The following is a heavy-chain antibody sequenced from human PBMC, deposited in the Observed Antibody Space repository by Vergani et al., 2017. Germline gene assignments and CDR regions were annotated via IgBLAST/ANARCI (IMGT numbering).Heavy chain of an antibody. CDR2: ISWNSGSI. Sequence: VQLVESGGGVVQPGGSLRLSCAASGFTFDDYAMHWVRQAPGKGLEWVSGISWNSGSIGYADSVKGRFTISRDNAKNSLYLQMNSLRAEDTALYYCAKDRYHGCFDYWGQGTLVTVSS. CDR3: AKDRYHGCFDY. V-gene: IGHV3-9*01. J-gene: IGHJ4*02. D-gene: IGHD2-2*01. CDR1: GFTFDDYA.